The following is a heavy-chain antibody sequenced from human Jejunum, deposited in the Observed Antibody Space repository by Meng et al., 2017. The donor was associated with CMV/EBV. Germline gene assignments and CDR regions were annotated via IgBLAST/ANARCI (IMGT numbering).Heavy chain of an antibody. V-gene: IGHV3-53*01. Sequence: YMSGVREATGKGLDWVSLIYNGGRTHYGDSVKGRFTISRDNSKNTLYLQMDSLRAEDTAVYYCARDWVDTSLVRNQYHYYYYGMDVWGQGTTVTVSS. J-gene: IGHJ6*02. CDR1: Y. CDR2: IYNGGRT. D-gene: IGHD5-18*01. CDR3: ARDWVDTSLVRNQYHYYYYGMDV.